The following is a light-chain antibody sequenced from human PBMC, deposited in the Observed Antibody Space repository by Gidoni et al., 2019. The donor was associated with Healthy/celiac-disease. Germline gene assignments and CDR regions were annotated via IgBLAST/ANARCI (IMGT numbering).Light chain of an antibody. Sequence: DIQMTQSPSSLSASVGDRVTITCRASQSISSYLNWYQQKPGKAPKLLIYAASSLQSGVPSRSSGSGSGTDFTLTISSLQPEDFATYYCQQSYSTPPGTFGQGTKLEIK. CDR1: QSISSY. CDR3: QQSYSTPPGT. J-gene: IGKJ2*01. V-gene: IGKV1-39*01. CDR2: AAS.